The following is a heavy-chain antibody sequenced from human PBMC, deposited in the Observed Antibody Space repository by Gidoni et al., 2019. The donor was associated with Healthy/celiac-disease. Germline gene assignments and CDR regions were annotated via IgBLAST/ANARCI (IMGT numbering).Heavy chain of an antibody. Sequence: QLQLQESGPGLVKPSETLSLTCTVSGGSISSSSYYWGWIRQPPGKGLEVIGSIYYSGRTYYNPSLKSRVTISVDTSKNQFSLKLSSVTAADTAVYYCARRSAMVQGVLDYWGQGTLVTVSS. D-gene: IGHD3-10*01. CDR1: GGSISSSSYY. CDR3: ARRSAMVQGVLDY. J-gene: IGHJ4*02. CDR2: IYYSGRT. V-gene: IGHV4-39*01.